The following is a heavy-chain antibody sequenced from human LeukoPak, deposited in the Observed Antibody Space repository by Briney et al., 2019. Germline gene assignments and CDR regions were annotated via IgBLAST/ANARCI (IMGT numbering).Heavy chain of an antibody. D-gene: IGHD6-6*01. CDR2: INPNSGGT. Sequence: ASVKVSCKGSGYTFTGYYMHWVRRAPGQGLEWMGWINPNSGGTNYAQKFQGRVTMTRDTSISTAYMELSRLRSDDTAVYYCARASIAAVMFDPWGQGTLVTVSS. V-gene: IGHV1-2*02. CDR1: GYTFTGYY. CDR3: ARASIAAVMFDP. J-gene: IGHJ5*02.